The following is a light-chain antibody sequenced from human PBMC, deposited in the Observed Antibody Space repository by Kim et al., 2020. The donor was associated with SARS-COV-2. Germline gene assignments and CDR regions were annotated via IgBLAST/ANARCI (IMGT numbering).Light chain of an antibody. V-gene: IGLV3-21*04. J-gene: IGLJ3*02. CDR2: YDN. Sequence: APGKTATGTCGGDNIGTKTVHWYQQKPGQAPVMVIHYDNDRPSGIPERISGSNSGNTANLTIFRVEAGDEADYYCQVWDSSSDHLVFGGGTQLTVL. CDR3: QVWDSSSDHLV. CDR1: NIGTKT.